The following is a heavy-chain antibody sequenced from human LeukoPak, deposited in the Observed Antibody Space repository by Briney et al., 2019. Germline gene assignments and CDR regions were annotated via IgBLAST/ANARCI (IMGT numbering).Heavy chain of an antibody. J-gene: IGHJ5*02. CDR2: IYSGGST. CDR3: ARENPPTNWFDP. Sequence: GGSLRLSCAASGFTVSRYYISWVRQAPGKGLEWVSVIYSGGSTYYADSVKGRFTISRDNSKNTLYLQMNSLRAEDTAVYYCARENPPTNWFDPWGQGTLVTVSS. CDR1: GFTVSRYY. V-gene: IGHV3-53*01.